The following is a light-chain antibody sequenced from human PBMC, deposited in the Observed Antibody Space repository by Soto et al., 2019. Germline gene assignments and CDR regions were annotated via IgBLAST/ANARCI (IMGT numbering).Light chain of an antibody. CDR2: GTS. Sequence: QSVMTQPPSVSGAPGQRVTISCSGSSSNIGAGYDVHWYQQLPGTAPKHLIYGTSNRPSGVPDRFSGSKSGTSASLAITGLQAEDEADYYCQSFDISLSGSVFGGGTKLTVL. J-gene: IGLJ2*01. CDR1: SSNIGAGYD. V-gene: IGLV1-40*01. CDR3: QSFDISLSGSV.